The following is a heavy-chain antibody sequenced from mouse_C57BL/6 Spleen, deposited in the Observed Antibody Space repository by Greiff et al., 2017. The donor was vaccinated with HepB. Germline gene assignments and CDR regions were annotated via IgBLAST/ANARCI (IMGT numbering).Heavy chain of an antibody. J-gene: IGHJ1*03. V-gene: IGHV1-18*01. Sequence: VHVKQSGPELVKPGASVKIPCKASGYTFTDYNMDWVKQSHGKSLEWIGDINPNNGGTIYNQKFKGKATLTVDKSSSTAYMELRSLTSEDTAVYYCARRLLPYWYFDVWGTGTTVTVSS. CDR2: INPNNGGT. D-gene: IGHD2-3*01. CDR1: GYTFTDYN. CDR3: ARRLLPYWYFDV.